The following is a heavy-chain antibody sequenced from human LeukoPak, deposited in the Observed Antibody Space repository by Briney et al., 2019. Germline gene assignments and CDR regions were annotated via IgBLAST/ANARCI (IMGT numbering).Heavy chain of an antibody. CDR1: GFTFSSYA. J-gene: IGHJ4*02. CDR2: ISGSGGST. Sequence: GGSLRLSCAASGFTFSSYAMSWVRQAPGKGLEWVSAISGSGGSTYYADSVKGWLTISRDNSKNTLYLQMNSLRAEDTALYYCARSGYDFWSGYSNDYWGQGTLVTVSS. V-gene: IGHV3-23*01. D-gene: IGHD3-3*01. CDR3: ARSGYDFWSGYSNDY.